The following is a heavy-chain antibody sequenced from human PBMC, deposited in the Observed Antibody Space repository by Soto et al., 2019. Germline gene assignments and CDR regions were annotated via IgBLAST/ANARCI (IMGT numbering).Heavy chain of an antibody. CDR3: AKDLGLVVVVAATPDY. CDR2: ISYDGSNK. V-gene: IGHV3-30*18. CDR1: GFTFSSYG. D-gene: IGHD2-15*01. Sequence: GGSLRLSCAASGFTFSSYGMHWVRQAPGKGLEWVAVISYDGSNKYYADSVKGRFTTSRDNSKNTLYLQMNSLRAEDTAVYYCAKDLGLVVVVAATPDYWGQGTLVTVSS. J-gene: IGHJ4*02.